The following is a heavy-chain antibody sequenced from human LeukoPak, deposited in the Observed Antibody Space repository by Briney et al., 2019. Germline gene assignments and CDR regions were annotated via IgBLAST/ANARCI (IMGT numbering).Heavy chain of an antibody. CDR2: IYSSGST. D-gene: IGHD3-3*01. Sequence: SETLSLTCTVSGGSISNFYWSWTRQPAGKGLEWIGRIYSSGSTNCNPSLKSRVTMSVDTSKNQLSLKLRSVTAADTAVYYCARDFWRGYYQGCFNPWGQGTLVTVSS. J-gene: IGHJ5*02. V-gene: IGHV4-4*07. CDR3: ARDFWRGYYQGCFNP. CDR1: GGSISNFY.